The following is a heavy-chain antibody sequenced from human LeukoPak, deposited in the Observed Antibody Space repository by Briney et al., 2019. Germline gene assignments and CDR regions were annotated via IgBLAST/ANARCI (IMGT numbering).Heavy chain of an antibody. D-gene: IGHD3-22*01. V-gene: IGHV3-21*01. CDR2: ISSSSSYI. J-gene: IGHJ4*02. Sequence: PGGSLRLSCAASGFTFSSYSMNWVRQAPGKGLEWVSSISSSSSYIYYADSVKGRFTISRDNAKNSLYLQMNSLRAEDTAVYYCARDPSPNYYDSSGYSDYWGQGTLVTVSS. CDR3: ARDPSPNYYDSSGYSDY. CDR1: GFTFSSYS.